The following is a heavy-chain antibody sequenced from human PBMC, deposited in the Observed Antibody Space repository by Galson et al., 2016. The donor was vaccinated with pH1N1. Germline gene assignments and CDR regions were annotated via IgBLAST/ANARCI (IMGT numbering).Heavy chain of an antibody. J-gene: IGHJ4*01. CDR1: GFSFSETA. V-gene: IGHV3-73*01. CDR3: TRQGPMVRGVARWLDY. CDR2: IRSKANNFAT. Sequence: SLRLSCAASGFSFSETAMHWVRQASGKGLEWIGRIRSKANNFATAYAALLKGRFTISRDDSNNMAYLQMSCLKTEDTAVYFCTRQGPMVRGVARWLDYWGHGTLVTVSS. D-gene: IGHD3-10*01.